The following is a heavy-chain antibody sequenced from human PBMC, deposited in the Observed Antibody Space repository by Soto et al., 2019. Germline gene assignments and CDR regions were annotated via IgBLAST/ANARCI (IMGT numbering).Heavy chain of an antibody. CDR3: AKDHIEGSGWYDFDY. CDR2: ISGSGGST. CDR1: GFTFSSYA. D-gene: IGHD6-19*01. V-gene: IGHV3-23*01. Sequence: GGSLRLSCAASGFTFSSYAMSWVRQAPGKGLEWVSAISGSGGSTYYADSVKGRFTISRDNSKNTLYLQMNSLRAEDTAVYYCAKDHIEGSGWYDFDYWGQGTLVTVSS. J-gene: IGHJ4*02.